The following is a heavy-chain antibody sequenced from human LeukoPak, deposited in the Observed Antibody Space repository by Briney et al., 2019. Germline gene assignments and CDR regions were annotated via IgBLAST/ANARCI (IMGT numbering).Heavy chain of an antibody. D-gene: IGHD2-21*02. V-gene: IGHV3-30*02. CDR2: IRFDGSNT. Sequence: GGSLRLSCVASGFTFRLFGMHWVRQAPGKGLEWVSFIRFDGSNTYHADSVKGRFTISRDNSKNTLYLQMNSLTSADTAVYYCAKVKTDILIPDSWGQGTLVTVSS. CDR1: GFTFRLFG. J-gene: IGHJ4*02. CDR3: AKVKTDILIPDS.